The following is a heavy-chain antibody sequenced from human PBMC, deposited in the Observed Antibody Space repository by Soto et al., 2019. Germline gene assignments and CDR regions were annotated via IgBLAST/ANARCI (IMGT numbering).Heavy chain of an antibody. Sequence: GGSLRLSCAASGFTFSSYWMSWVRQAPGKGLEWVANIKQDGSNKYYADSVKGRFTISRDNSKNTLYLQMNSLRAEDTAVYYCAREPGIAAAGSLGDYGMAVWGQGTTVTVSS. V-gene: IGHV3-7*01. CDR2: IKQDGSNK. CDR1: GFTFSSYW. D-gene: IGHD6-25*01. J-gene: IGHJ6*02. CDR3: AREPGIAAAGSLGDYGMAV.